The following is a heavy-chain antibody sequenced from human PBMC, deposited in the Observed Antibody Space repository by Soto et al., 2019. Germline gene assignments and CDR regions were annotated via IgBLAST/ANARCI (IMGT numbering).Heavy chain of an antibody. V-gene: IGHV3-30*18. Sequence: GSLRLSCSVSGFSFRNYGMHWVRQAPGKGLEWVAVISYDGSNKYYADSVKGRFTISKDNSKNTLYLQMNSLRVEDTALYYCANAFSIMVPYGMDVWGQGTMVTVSS. D-gene: IGHD3-10*01. J-gene: IGHJ6*02. CDR3: ANAFSIMVPYGMDV. CDR2: ISYDGSNK. CDR1: GFSFRNYG.